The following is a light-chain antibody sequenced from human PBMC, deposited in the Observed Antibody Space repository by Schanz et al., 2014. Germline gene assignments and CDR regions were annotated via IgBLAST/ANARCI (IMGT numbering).Light chain of an antibody. CDR2: DIN. Sequence: QSALTQPRSVSGSPGQSVSISCTGTSSGVGDLNYVSWYQQLPGKAPRLLIYDINKRPSGVPDRFSGSKSGNTASLTISGXXAEDEADYYCCSYAGTYSVVFGGGTKLTVL. V-gene: IGLV2-11*01. J-gene: IGLJ2*01. CDR1: SSGVGDLNY. CDR3: CSYAGTYSVV.